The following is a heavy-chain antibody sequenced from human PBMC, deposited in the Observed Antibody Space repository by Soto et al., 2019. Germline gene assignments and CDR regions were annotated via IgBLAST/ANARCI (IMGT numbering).Heavy chain of an antibody. CDR3: ARVDSSLVSLVRQFYFDH. J-gene: IGHJ4*02. CDR1: GGTFNGYS. D-gene: IGHD3-9*01. CDR2: TIPIFTTA. V-gene: IGHV1-69*01. Sequence: QVQLVQSGAEVKEPGSSVKVSCKASGGTFNGYSISWVRQAPGQGLEWVGGTIPIFTTANYAQKFQGRLTITAAESTRTAYMELSGLRSDDTAIYYGARVDSSLVSLVRQFYFDHWGQGTLVTVSS.